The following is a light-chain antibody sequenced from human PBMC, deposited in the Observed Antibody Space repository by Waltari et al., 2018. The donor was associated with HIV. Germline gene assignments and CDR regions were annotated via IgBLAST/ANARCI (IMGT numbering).Light chain of an antibody. CDR3: QAWDSSTEGYV. V-gene: IGLV3-1*01. Sequence: SYELTQPPSVSVSPGQTASITSSGDKLGVKYACWYQQKPGQSPVLVISQDSKRPSGIPERFSGSNTGNTATLTISGTQAIDEAYYHCQAWDSSTEGYVFGTGTKDTVL. CDR2: QDS. J-gene: IGLJ1*01. CDR1: KLGVKY.